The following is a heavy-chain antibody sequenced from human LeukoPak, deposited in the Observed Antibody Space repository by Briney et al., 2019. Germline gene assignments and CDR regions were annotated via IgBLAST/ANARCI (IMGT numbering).Heavy chain of an antibody. Sequence: SETLSLTCAVYGGSFSGYYWSWIRQPPGKGPEWIGEINHSGSTNYNPSLKSRVTISVDTSKNQFSLKLSSVTAADTAVYYCAVLPYYGMDVWGQGTTVTVSS. D-gene: IGHD2-15*01. CDR2: INHSGST. J-gene: IGHJ6*02. CDR3: AVLPYYGMDV. CDR1: GGSFSGYY. V-gene: IGHV4-34*01.